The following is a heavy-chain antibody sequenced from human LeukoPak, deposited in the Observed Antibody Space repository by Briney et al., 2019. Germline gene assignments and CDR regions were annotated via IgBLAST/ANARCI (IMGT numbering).Heavy chain of an antibody. CDR3: ARGGSSSGPFDF. J-gene: IGHJ4*02. Sequence: SDTLSLTCTVSGASISSCYWSWIRQPPGKGLEWIGYIYYSGNTNYNPSLKSRVTTSVDTSKIQFSLKLSSVTAADTAVYFCARGGSSSGPFDFWGQGTLVTVSS. D-gene: IGHD6-19*01. CDR1: GASISSCY. CDR2: IYYSGNT. V-gene: IGHV4-59*07.